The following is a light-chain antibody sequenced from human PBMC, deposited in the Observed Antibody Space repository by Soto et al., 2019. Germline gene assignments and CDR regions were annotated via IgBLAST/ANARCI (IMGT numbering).Light chain of an antibody. CDR3: SSYTDSSTLGLYV. V-gene: IGLV2-14*01. CDR1: ISDIGGYEY. CDR2: EVT. Sequence: QSVLTQPASVSGSPGQSITISCTGTISDIGGYEYVSWYQQHPGKAPRRRIYEVTYRPSGVSNRFSGSKSGSTASLTISGLQAEDEADYYGSSYTDSSTLGLYVFGTGTKVTVL. J-gene: IGLJ1*01.